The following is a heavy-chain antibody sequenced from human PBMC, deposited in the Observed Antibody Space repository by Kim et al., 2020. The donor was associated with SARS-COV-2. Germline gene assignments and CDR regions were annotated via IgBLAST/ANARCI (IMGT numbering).Heavy chain of an antibody. Sequence: ASVKVSCKASGYTFTSYCISWVRQAPGQGLEWMGWISAYNGNTNYAQKLQGRVTMTTDTSTSTAYMELRSLRSDDTAVYYCARAGYCSGGSCYSAHFYYYGMDVWGQGTTVTVSS. CDR1: GYTFTSYC. V-gene: IGHV1-18*01. J-gene: IGHJ6*02. CDR3: ARAGYCSGGSCYSAHFYYYGMDV. CDR2: ISAYNGNT. D-gene: IGHD2-15*01.